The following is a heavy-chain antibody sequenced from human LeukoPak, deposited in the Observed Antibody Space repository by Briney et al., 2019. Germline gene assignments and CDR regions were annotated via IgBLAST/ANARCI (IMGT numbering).Heavy chain of an antibody. CDR1: GLTFSDSY. V-gene: IGHV4-34*01. Sequence: PGGSLRLSCVASGLTFSDSYMSWIRQPPGKGLEWIGEINHSGSTNYNPSLKSRVTISVDTSKNQFSLKLSSVTAADTAVYYCARDRRDGYNYYYYYGMDVWGQGTTVTVSS. D-gene: IGHD5-24*01. CDR2: INHSGST. J-gene: IGHJ6*02. CDR3: ARDRRDGYNYYYYYGMDV.